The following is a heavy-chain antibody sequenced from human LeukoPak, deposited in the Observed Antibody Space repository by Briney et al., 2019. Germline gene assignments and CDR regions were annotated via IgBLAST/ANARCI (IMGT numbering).Heavy chain of an antibody. Sequence: SETLSLTCTVSGGSVSSGSYYWNWIRQPPGKGLEWIGYLYYSGSTKYNPSLKSRVTISVDTSKNQFSLKLTSVTAADTAVYYCVRGSGWLDYWGQGTLVTVSS. CDR2: LYYSGST. CDR3: VRGSGWLDY. CDR1: GGSVSSGSYY. D-gene: IGHD6-19*01. J-gene: IGHJ4*02. V-gene: IGHV4-61*01.